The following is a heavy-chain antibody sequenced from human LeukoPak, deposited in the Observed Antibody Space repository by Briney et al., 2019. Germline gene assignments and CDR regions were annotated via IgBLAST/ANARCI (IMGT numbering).Heavy chain of an antibody. D-gene: IGHD3-22*01. Sequence: KPSETLSLTCTVSGVSISSGDYYWSWIRQPPGKGLEWIAYMYYSGSTYYNPSLKSRVTMSADTSKNPLSLKLSSVTAADTAVYYCARPYYYDSRIDPWGQGILVTVSS. CDR3: ARPYYYDSRIDP. CDR2: MYYSGST. J-gene: IGHJ5*02. CDR1: GVSISSGDYY. V-gene: IGHV4-30-4*01.